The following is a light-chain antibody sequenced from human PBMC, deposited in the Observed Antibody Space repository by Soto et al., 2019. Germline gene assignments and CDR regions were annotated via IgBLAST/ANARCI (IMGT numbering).Light chain of an antibody. CDR3: SSYTNINTRACV. CDR2: EVT. Sequence: SALTQPASVSGSPGQSITISCTGTSGDIGSYNRVSWYQQHPGKAPKLIIYEVTDRPSGVSNRFSDSKSGNTASLTISGLQAEDEAEYYCSSYTNINTRACVFGTGTKLTVL. CDR1: SGDIGSYNR. J-gene: IGLJ1*01. V-gene: IGLV2-14*01.